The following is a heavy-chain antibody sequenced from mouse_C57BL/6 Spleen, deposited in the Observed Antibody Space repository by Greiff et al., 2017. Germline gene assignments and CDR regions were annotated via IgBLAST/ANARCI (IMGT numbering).Heavy chain of an antibody. CDR3: AREGSNYGAMDY. CDR2: INPSSGYT. J-gene: IGHJ4*01. Sequence: LQESGAELARPGASVTMSCKASGYTFTSYTMHWVKQRPGQGLEWIGYINPSSGYTKYNQKFKDKATLTADKSSSTAYMQLSSLTSEDSAVYYCAREGSNYGAMDYWGQGTSVTVSS. CDR1: GYTFTSYT. V-gene: IGHV1-4*01. D-gene: IGHD2-5*01.